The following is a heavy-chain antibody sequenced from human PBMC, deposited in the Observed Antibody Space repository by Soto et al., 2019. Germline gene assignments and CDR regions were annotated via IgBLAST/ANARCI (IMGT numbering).Heavy chain of an antibody. D-gene: IGHD2-2*01. CDR2: INPNSGGT. J-gene: IGHJ1*01. CDR3: ASCSTGPSQGQISY. CDR1: GYTFTGYY. Sequence: ASVKVSCKASGYTFTGYYMHWVRQAPGQGLEWMGWINPNSGGTNYAQKFQGWVTMTRDTSISTAYMELSRLRSDDTAVYYRASCSTGPSQGQISYWGQGTRVIVAS. V-gene: IGHV1-2*04.